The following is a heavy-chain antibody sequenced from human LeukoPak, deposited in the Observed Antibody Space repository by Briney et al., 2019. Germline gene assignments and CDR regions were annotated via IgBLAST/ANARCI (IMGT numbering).Heavy chain of an antibody. V-gene: IGHV3-64*04. Sequence: PGGSLRLSCSASGFTFSRYGMHWVRQAPGKGLEYVSAIVSNGDSTYYAASVEGRFTISRDNAKNSLFLQVNSLRAEDTAVYYCARMTGGLWDYWGQGTLVTVSS. J-gene: IGHJ4*02. CDR2: IVSNGDST. D-gene: IGHD2-15*01. CDR1: GFTFSRYG. CDR3: ARMTGGLWDY.